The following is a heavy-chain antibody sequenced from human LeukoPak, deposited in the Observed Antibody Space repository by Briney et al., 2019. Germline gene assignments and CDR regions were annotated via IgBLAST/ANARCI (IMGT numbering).Heavy chain of an antibody. Sequence: GSLRLSCAASGFTFSTYSMNWVRQAPGKGLEWVSSISSGSSYIYYADSVKGRFTISRDNAKNSLYLQMNSLRAEDTAVYYCARMQENWFDPWGQGTLVTVSS. CDR2: ISSGSSYI. V-gene: IGHV3-21*01. CDR3: ARMQENWFDP. J-gene: IGHJ5*02. CDR1: GFTFSTYS.